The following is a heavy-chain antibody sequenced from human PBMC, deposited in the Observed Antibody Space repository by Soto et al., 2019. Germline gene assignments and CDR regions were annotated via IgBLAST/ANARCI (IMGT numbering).Heavy chain of an antibody. CDR3: ARHLYDYLDY. CDR2: IYPGDSDT. V-gene: IGHV5-51*01. J-gene: IGHJ4*02. CDR1: GYSFTNYW. D-gene: IGHD3-16*01. Sequence: GESLKMSCNGSGYSFTNYWIGWVRQMPGKGLEWMGIIYPGDSDTRYSPSFQGQVTISVDKSISTAYLQWSSLKASDTAIYYCARHLYDYLDYWGQGTLVTVSS.